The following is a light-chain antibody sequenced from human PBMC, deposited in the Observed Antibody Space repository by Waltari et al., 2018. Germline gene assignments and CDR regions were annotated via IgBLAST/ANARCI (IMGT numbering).Light chain of an antibody. Sequence: DIVMTQSPDSLALSLGERATINCRSSQSVVYSSNNKNYLAWYKQKPGQPPKLLIYWASTRDSGVPDRFSGSGSGTDFTLTISSLQAEDVAVYYCQQYYSTPLTFGGGTKVEI. CDR1: QSVVYSSNNKNY. CDR2: WAS. V-gene: IGKV4-1*01. CDR3: QQYYSTPLT. J-gene: IGKJ4*01.